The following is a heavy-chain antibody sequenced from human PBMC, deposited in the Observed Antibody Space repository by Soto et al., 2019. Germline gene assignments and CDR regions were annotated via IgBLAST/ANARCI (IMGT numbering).Heavy chain of an antibody. D-gene: IGHD6-13*01. CDR3: ECLGSSWYVRWFDP. J-gene: IGHJ5*02. CDR1: GGSISSSSYY. V-gene: IGHV4-39*01. Sequence: PSETLSLTCTVSGGSISSSSYYWGWIRQPPGKGLEWIGSIYYSGSTYYNPSLKSRVTISVDTSKNQFSLKLSSVTAADTAVYYCECLGSSWYVRWFDPWGQGTLVTVSS. CDR2: IYYSGST.